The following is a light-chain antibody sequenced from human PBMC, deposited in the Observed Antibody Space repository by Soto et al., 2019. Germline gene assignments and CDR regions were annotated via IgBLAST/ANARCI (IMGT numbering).Light chain of an antibody. CDR2: EVS. V-gene: IGLV2-8*01. CDR1: SSDVGGYNY. Sequence: QSALTQPPSASGSPGQSVTISCTGTSSDVGGYNYVSWYQQHPGKAPKLMIYEVSQRPSGVPDRFSGSKSGNTASLTVSGLQAEDEADYYCSSYAGSSNLGVFGGGTQLTVL. CDR3: SSYAGSSNLGV. J-gene: IGLJ2*01.